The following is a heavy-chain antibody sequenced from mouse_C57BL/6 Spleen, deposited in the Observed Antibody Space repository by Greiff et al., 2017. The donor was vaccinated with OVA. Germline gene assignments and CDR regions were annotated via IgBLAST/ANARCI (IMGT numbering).Heavy chain of an antibody. CDR3: ARVHYGSSYPYYFDY. Sequence: VQLQQPGTELVKPGASVKLSCKASGYTFTSYWMHWVKQRPGQGLEWIGNINPSNGGTNYNEKFKSKATLTVDKSSSTAYMQLSSLTSEDSAVYYCARVHYGSSYPYYFDYWGQGTTLTVSS. CDR2: INPSNGGT. V-gene: IGHV1-53*01. D-gene: IGHD1-1*01. J-gene: IGHJ2*01. CDR1: GYTFTSYW.